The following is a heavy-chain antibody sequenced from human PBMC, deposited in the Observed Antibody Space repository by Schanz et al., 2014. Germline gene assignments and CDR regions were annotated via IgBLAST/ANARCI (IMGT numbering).Heavy chain of an antibody. CDR2: ISGSGGST. J-gene: IGHJ4*02. V-gene: IGHV3-23*04. D-gene: IGHD3-10*01. CDR3: ARIGGSVFDY. Sequence: VQLVESGGGVVQPGKSLRLSCAASGFTFSSYAMSWVRQAPGKGLEWVSAISGSGGSTYYADSVKGRFTISRDNSKNSLYLQMNSLRAEDTAVYYCARIGGSVFDYWAQGTLVTVSS. CDR1: GFTFSSYA.